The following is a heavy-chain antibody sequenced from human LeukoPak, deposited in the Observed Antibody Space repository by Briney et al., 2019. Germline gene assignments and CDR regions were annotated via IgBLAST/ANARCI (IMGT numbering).Heavy chain of an antibody. D-gene: IGHD5-18*01. J-gene: IGHJ4*02. CDR2: ISAYNGNT. Sequence: ASVKVSCKASGYSFTSFGISWVRQAPGQGLEWMGWISAYNGNTNYVQKFQGRVTMTTDISTSTAYMELGSLRSDDTAVFYCVRDLGVDTSMIFFDYWGQGTLVTVSS. CDR3: VRDLGVDTSMIFFDY. V-gene: IGHV1-18*01. CDR1: GYSFTSFG.